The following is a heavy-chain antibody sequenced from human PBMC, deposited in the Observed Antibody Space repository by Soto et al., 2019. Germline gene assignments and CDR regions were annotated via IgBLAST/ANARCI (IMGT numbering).Heavy chain of an antibody. D-gene: IGHD6-13*01. J-gene: IGHJ4*02. CDR3: ARDMALPGYSSQRTSDFDY. CDR1: GFTFSSYW. Sequence: EVQLVESGGGLVQPGGSLRLSCAASGFTFSSYWMSWVRQAPGKGLEWVANIKQDGSEKYYVDSVKGRFTISRDNAKNSLYLQMNSLRAEDTAVYYCARDMALPGYSSQRTSDFDYWGQGTLVTVSS. V-gene: IGHV3-7*01. CDR2: IKQDGSEK.